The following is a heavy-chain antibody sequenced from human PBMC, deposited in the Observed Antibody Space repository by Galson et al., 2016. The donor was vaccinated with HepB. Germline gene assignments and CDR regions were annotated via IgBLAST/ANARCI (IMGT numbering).Heavy chain of an antibody. Sequence: SLRLSCAASGFTFDDYTMHWVRQAPGKGPEWVSLISWNGGFAYYADSAKGRFTVSRDNSKNSLSLQMNGLASEDTALYYCVKGGGNYLAYWGQGTLVTVSS. CDR2: ISWNGGFA. J-gene: IGHJ4*02. D-gene: IGHD3-16*01. CDR3: VKGGGNYLAY. CDR1: GFTFDDYT. V-gene: IGHV3-43*01.